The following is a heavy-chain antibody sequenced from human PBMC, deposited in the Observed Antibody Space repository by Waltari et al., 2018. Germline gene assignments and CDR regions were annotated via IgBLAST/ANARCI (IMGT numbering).Heavy chain of an antibody. J-gene: IGHJ3*02. CDR1: GFTFSTSW. CDR2: LNDDGTST. D-gene: IGHD3-10*01. Sequence: EVQLVKSGGGLVQLGGSLRLSCPGLGFTFSTSWIHWVRQAPGKGLVWVSRLNDDGTSTIYADSVKGRFTISKDNARNTVYLQMNGLGAEDTALYYCARAGYLGAFDIWGQGTMVIVSS. CDR3: ARAGYLGAFDI. V-gene: IGHV3-74*01.